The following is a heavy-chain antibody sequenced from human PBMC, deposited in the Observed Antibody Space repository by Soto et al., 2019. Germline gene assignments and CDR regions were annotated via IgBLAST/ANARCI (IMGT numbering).Heavy chain of an antibody. CDR1: GFTFSGYW. J-gene: IGHJ6*02. CDR2: IKQDGSEK. V-gene: IGHV3-7*01. CDR3: AREDSNPYYYYGMDV. Sequence: GGPLRLSCGASGFTFSGYWMSWGGQAPGKGLEWVANIKQDGSEKYYVDSVKGRFTISRDNAKNSLYLQMNSLRAEDTAVYYCAREDSNPYYYYGMDVWGQGTTVTVSS. D-gene: IGHD4-4*01.